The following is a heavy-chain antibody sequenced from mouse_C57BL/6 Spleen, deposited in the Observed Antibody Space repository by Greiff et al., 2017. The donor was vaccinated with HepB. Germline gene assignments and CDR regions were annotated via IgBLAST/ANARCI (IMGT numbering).Heavy chain of an antibody. V-gene: IGHV1-82*01. Sequence: QVQLKESGPELVKPGASVKISCKASGYAFSSSWMNWVKQRPGKGLEWIGRIYPGDGDTNYNGKFKGKATLTADKSSSTAYMQLSSLTSEDSAVYFCARTYGYGGDYFDYWGQGTTLTVSS. D-gene: IGHD2-2*01. J-gene: IGHJ2*01. CDR1: GYAFSSSW. CDR3: ARTYGYGGDYFDY. CDR2: IYPGDGDT.